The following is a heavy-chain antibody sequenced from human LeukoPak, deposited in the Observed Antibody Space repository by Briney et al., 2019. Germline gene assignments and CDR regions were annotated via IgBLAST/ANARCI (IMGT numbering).Heavy chain of an antibody. J-gene: IGHJ4*02. CDR3: ARSKDDYGGNPALFNY. CDR2: IYDSGGT. V-gene: IGHV3-53*01. CDR1: GFTVSSHH. D-gene: IGHD4-23*01. Sequence: PGRSLRLSCAASGFTVSSHHMSWVRQAPGKGLEWVSVIYDSGGTSYADSVKGRFTISRDNSKNTLYVQMNSLRAEDTAVYYCARSKDDYGGNPALFNYWGQGTLVTVSS.